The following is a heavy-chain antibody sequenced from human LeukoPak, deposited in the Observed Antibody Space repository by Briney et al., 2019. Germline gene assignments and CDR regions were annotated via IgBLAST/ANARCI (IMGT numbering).Heavy chain of an antibody. CDR3: ARGRDGYTAEYDY. CDR1: GGTFSSYA. D-gene: IGHD5-24*01. Sequence: ASVKVSCKASGGTFSSYAISWVRQAPGQGLEWMGGIIPIFGTANYAQKFQGRVTITADESTSTAYMELSSLRSEDTAVYYCARGRDGYTAEYDYWGQGTLVTDSS. V-gene: IGHV1-69*13. CDR2: IIPIFGTA. J-gene: IGHJ4*02.